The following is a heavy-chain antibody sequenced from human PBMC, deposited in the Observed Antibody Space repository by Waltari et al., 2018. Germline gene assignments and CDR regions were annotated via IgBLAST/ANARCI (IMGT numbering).Heavy chain of an antibody. V-gene: IGHV4-59*01. CDR1: GGSISSYY. CDR3: ARDRGYQDY. CDR2: YYSSAST. Sequence: QVQLQESGPGLVKPSETLSLTCTVSGGSISSYYWSWIRQPPGKGLEWIGYYYSSASTNYNPALKSRVSISVDTSKNQFSLKVRSMTAADTAVYYCARDRGYQDYWGQGTLVTVSS. D-gene: IGHD3-10*01. J-gene: IGHJ4*02.